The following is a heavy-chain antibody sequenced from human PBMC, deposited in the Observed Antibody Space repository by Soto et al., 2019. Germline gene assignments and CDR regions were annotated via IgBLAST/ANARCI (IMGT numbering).Heavy chain of an antibody. V-gene: IGHV3-73*01. Sequence: EVQLVESGGGLVQPGGSLKLSCAASGFTSSGSAMHWVRQASGKGLEWVGRIRSEANSYATAYAASVKGRFTISRDDSKNTTYLQMSSLKTEDTAVYYCRSNWDLDYWGQGTLVTVSS. J-gene: IGHJ4*02. CDR3: RSNWDLDY. D-gene: IGHD7-27*01. CDR2: IRSEANSYAT. CDR1: GFTSSGSA.